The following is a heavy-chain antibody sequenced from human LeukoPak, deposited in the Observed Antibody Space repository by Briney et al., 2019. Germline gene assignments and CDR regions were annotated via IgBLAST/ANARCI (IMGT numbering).Heavy chain of an antibody. CDR3: AELGITMIGGV. CDR1: GFTFSSYS. Sequence: GGSLTLSCAASGFTFSSYSMKWVRQAPGKGLEWVSSISSSSSYIYYADSVKGRFTISRENAKNSLYLQMNSLRAEDTAGYYCAELGITMIGGVWGKGTTVTISS. CDR2: ISSSSSYI. D-gene: IGHD3-10*02. V-gene: IGHV3-21*01. J-gene: IGHJ6*04.